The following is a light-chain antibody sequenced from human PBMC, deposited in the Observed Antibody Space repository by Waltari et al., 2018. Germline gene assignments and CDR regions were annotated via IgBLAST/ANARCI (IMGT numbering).Light chain of an antibody. CDR1: SPNTAAGKK. V-gene: IGLV1-40*01. J-gene: IGLJ3*02. CDR3: QSYDNSLSSWV. Sequence: QSVLTQPPSLSAAPGQSVTISSTVGSPNTAAGKKLRCYQQLRGAAPKVVIFGSTTRATGVTARFSASKSGTSASLAITGLQADDEADYYCQSYDNSLSSWVFGGGTKLTVL. CDR2: GST.